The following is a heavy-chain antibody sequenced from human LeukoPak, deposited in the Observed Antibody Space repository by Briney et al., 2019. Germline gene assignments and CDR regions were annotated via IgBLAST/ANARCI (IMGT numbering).Heavy chain of an antibody. V-gene: IGHV5-51*01. D-gene: IGHD6-19*01. CDR3: VRRGIEVAGIDK. J-gene: IGHJ4*02. CDR1: GYSFTDYW. CDR2: IYPRDSNT. Sequence: GESLKISCKASGYSFTDYWIGWVRQMPGKGLEWMGIIYPRDSNTRYSPSFQGQVTISADKSISTAYLLWNSLKASDTAMYYCVRRGIEVAGIDKWGQGTLVTVSS.